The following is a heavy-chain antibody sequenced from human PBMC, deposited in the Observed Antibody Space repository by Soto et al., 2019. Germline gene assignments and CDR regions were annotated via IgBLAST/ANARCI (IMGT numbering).Heavy chain of an antibody. Sequence: QVQLVESGGGVVQPGRSLRLSCAASGFTFKTYAMHWVRQAPGKGLEWVAVISDDGSNKYNIASVEGRFTISRDNSKNTLSRQMTSLGEEDTVVYYCAGGGGNSYCTNGAFDIWGQGTMVTVSS. J-gene: IGHJ3*02. CDR3: AGGGGNSYCTNGAFDI. CDR2: ISDDGSNK. D-gene: IGHD2-8*01. CDR1: GFTFKTYA. V-gene: IGHV3-30*03.